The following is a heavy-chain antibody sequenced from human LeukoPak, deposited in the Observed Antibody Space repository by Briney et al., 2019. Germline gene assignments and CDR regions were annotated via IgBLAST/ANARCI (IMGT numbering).Heavy chain of an antibody. CDR1: GGSISSGGYY. Sequence: PSQTLSLTCTVSGGSISSGGYYWNWIRQHPGKGLEWIGYIYYSGSTYYNPSLKSRVTISVDTSKNQFSLKLSSVTAADTAVYYRASGYDYYFDYWGQGTLVTVSS. J-gene: IGHJ4*02. CDR3: ASGYDYYFDY. V-gene: IGHV4-30-4*08. D-gene: IGHD5-12*01. CDR2: IYYSGST.